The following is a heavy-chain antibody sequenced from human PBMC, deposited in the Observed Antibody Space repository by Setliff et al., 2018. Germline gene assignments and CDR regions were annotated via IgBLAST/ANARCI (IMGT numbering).Heavy chain of an antibody. Sequence: GGSLRLSCAASGFTFSTYAMNWLRQAPGKGLEWVSYISSSSGLIYYADSVKGRFTISRDEAKNSLYLQMNSLRTEDTAVYYCARSAVAVPGQFYFDNWGQGTQVTVSS. CDR2: ISSSSGLI. CDR3: ARSAVAVPGQFYFDN. CDR1: GFTFSTYA. D-gene: IGHD6-19*01. J-gene: IGHJ4*02. V-gene: IGHV3-48*01.